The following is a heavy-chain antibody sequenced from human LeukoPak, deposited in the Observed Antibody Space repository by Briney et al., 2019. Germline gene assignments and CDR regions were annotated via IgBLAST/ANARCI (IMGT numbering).Heavy chain of an antibody. CDR1: GFTFSSYA. CDR2: ILDSGYSK. CDR3: AKLGGHPLHNYYVGV. D-gene: IGHD3-16*01. Sequence: GGSLRLSCAASGFTFSSYAMSWVRQAPGKGLEWVSGILDSGYSKYYANSVKGRFTISRDNSNSTLYLQMNSLRAEDTAVYYCAKLGGHPLHNYYVGVWGKGTTVAVSS. J-gene: IGHJ6*03. V-gene: IGHV3-23*01.